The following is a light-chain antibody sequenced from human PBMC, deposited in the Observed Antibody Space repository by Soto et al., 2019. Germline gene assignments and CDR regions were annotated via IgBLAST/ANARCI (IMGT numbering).Light chain of an antibody. CDR3: SSYTSSSTRV. CDR2: DVT. V-gene: IGLV2-14*01. Sequence: QSVLTQPASVSGSPGQSITISCTGTSSDVGGSNYVSWYQQHPGKAPKLMIYDVTNRPSGVSNRFSGSKSDNTASLTISGLRAEDEADYYCSSYTSSSTRVFGTGTK. CDR1: SSDVGGSNY. J-gene: IGLJ1*01.